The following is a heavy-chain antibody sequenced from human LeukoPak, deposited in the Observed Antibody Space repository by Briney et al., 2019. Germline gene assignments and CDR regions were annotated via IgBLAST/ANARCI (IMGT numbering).Heavy chain of an antibody. Sequence: PGGSLRLSSAASGFTVSRNYMSWVRQAPGKGLEWVSVIYIDGNTYYADSVRGRFTISRDNSKNTVYLQMNSLRAEDTAVYYCARGAGYNFFDSWGQGTLVTVSS. CDR2: IYIDGNT. J-gene: IGHJ4*02. CDR1: GFTVSRNY. V-gene: IGHV3-66*01. D-gene: IGHD5-24*01. CDR3: ARGAGYNFFDS.